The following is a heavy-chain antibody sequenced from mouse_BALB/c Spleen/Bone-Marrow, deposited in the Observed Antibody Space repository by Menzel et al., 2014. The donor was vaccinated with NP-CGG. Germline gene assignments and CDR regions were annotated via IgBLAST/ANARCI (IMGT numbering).Heavy chain of an antibody. J-gene: IGHJ2*01. CDR1: GYSFTGYT. CDR2: INPYNGGT. CDR3: TRREGGPFDY. V-gene: IGHV1-26*01. Sequence: EVNLVESGPELVKPGASMKISCKASGYSFTGYTMNWVKQSHGKNLEWIGLINPYNGGTTYSQKFKGKATLTVDKSSSTAYMELLSLTSEDSAVYFCTRREGGPFDYWGQGTTLTVSS.